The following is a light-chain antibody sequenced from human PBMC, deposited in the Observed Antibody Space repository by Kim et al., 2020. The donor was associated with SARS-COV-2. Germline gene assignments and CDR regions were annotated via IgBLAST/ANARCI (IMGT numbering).Light chain of an antibody. V-gene: IGKV1-6*01. Sequence: ASVGDRVTITCLASQDIGNDLGWYQQKPGRAPKLLIYGASSLQSGVPSRFSGSGSGTDFTLTVSSLQPEDFATYYCLQDYNYPLTFGGGTKVDIK. J-gene: IGKJ4*01. CDR3: LQDYNYPLT. CDR2: GAS. CDR1: QDIGND.